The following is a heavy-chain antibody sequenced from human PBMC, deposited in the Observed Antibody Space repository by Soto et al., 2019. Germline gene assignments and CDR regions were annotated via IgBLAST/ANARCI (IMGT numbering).Heavy chain of an antibody. CDR2: IYYRGST. Sequence: SETLSLTCTVSGGSISSSSYYWDWIRQPPGKGLEWIGSIYYRGSTNYNPSLQSRVTISVDTSKNQFSLKLSSVTAADTAVYYCARERKYSSGVGAWSQGTLVTVSS. CDR1: GGSISSSSYY. V-gene: IGHV4-39*07. J-gene: IGHJ5*02. D-gene: IGHD6-19*01. CDR3: ARERKYSSGVGA.